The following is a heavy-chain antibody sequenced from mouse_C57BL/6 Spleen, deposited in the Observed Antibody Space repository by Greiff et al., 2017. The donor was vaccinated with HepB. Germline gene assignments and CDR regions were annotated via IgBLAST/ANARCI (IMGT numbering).Heavy chain of an antibody. D-gene: IGHD3-2*02. CDR1: GYAFSSYW. CDR2: IYPGDGDT. CDR3: ASTAQATYAMDY. Sequence: QVQLQQSGAELVKPGASVKISCKASGYAFSSYWMNWVKQRPGKGLEWIGQIYPGDGDTNYNGKFKGKATLTADKSSSTAYMQLSSLTSEDSAVYFCASTAQATYAMDYWGQGTSVTVSS. V-gene: IGHV1-80*01. J-gene: IGHJ4*01.